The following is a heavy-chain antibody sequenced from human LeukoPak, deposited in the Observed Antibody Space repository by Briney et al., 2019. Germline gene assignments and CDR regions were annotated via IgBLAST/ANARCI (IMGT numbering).Heavy chain of an antibody. CDR2: INWNGGST. CDR3: ASTHYYYYYMDV. Sequence: GGSLRLYCAASGFTFDDYGMSWVRQAPGKGLEWVSGINWNGGSTGYADSVKGRFTISRDNAKNSLYLQMNSLRVEDTALYYCASTHYYYYYMDVWGKGTTVTVSS. CDR1: GFTFDDYG. J-gene: IGHJ6*03. V-gene: IGHV3-20*04.